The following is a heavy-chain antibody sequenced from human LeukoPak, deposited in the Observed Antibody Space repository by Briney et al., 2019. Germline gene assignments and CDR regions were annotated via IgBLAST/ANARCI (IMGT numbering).Heavy chain of an antibody. CDR2: INQGGSDK. D-gene: IGHD1-14*01. CDR3: TRDRSRAEDD. CDR1: GFTFSGHW. J-gene: IGHJ4*02. Sequence: PGGSLRLSCAASGFTFSGHWMSWVRQPPGEGVEWVANINQGGSDKYYVDSVKGRFTISRDNANNLLYLQMNSLRGEDTAVYYCTRDRSRAEDDWGQGTLVTVSS. V-gene: IGHV3-7*01.